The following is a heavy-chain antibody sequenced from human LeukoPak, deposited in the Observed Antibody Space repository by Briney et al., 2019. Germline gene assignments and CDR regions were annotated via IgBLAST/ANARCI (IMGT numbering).Heavy chain of an antibody. D-gene: IGHD6-19*01. CDR3: AGAGIAVAGNAEYFQH. CDR2: IDPSDSYT. Sequence: RKSSCKGSGCRVTRYWISWVRPMPGKEMEWMGRIDPSDSYTNYSPSFQGHVTISADKSISTAYLQWSSLKASDTAMYYCAGAGIAVAGNAEYFQHWGQGTLVTASS. J-gene: IGHJ1*01. CDR1: GCRVTRYW. V-gene: IGHV5-10-1*01.